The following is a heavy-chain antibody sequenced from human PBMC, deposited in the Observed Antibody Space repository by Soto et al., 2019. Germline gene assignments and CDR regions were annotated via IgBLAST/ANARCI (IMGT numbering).Heavy chain of an antibody. Sequence: QVQLVQSGAEVKKPGSSVKVSCKASGGTFSRYSITWVRQAPGHGLEWIGRIIPIFSIASYAQKFQGRVTITADDSTSTAYMELSSLRSDDTAVYYCAREDRDRETGLVPAAIDGMDVWGQGTTVTVSS. CDR1: GGTFSRYS. J-gene: IGHJ6*02. V-gene: IGHV1-69*08. CDR2: IIPIFSIA. CDR3: AREDRDRETGLVPAAIDGMDV. D-gene: IGHD2-2*01.